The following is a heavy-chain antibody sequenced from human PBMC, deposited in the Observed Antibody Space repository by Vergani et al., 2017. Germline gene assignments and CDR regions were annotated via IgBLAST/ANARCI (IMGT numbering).Heavy chain of an antibody. Sequence: QVQLQESGPGLVKPSETLSLTCTVSGGSVSSGCYYWSWIRQPPGKGLEWIGYIYYSGSTNYNPSLKSRVTISVDTSKNQFSLKLSSVTAADTAVYYCARGGTARHGYFDYWGQGTLVTVSS. CDR2: IYYSGST. J-gene: IGHJ4*02. V-gene: IGHV4-61*01. D-gene: IGHD6-6*01. CDR3: ARGGTARHGYFDY. CDR1: GGSVSSGCYY.